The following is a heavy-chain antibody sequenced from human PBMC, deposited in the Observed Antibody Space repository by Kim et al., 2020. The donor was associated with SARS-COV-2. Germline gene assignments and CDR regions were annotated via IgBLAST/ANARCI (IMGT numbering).Heavy chain of an antibody. CDR1: GFTVSSNY. J-gene: IGHJ5*02. V-gene: IGHV3-53*01. CDR3: ARGAGVKKFGFDP. Sequence: GGSLRLSCAASGFTVSSNYMSWVRQAPGKGLEWVSVIYSGGSTYYADSVKGRFTISRDNSKNTLYLQMNSLRAEDTAVYYCARGAGVKKFGFDPWGQGTLVTVSS. D-gene: IGHD2-21*01. CDR2: IYSGGST.